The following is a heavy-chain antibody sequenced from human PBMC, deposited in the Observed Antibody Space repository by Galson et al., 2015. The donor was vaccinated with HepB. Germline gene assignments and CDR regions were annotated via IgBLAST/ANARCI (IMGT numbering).Heavy chain of an antibody. CDR3: TRGPPGAVAGLSDY. V-gene: IGHV1-8*01. D-gene: IGHD6-19*01. J-gene: IGHJ4*02. CDR1: GYTFTNYD. CDR2: MNPINGHT. Sequence: SVKVSCKASGYTFTNYDIIWVRQATGQGLEWMGWMNPINGHTASAQKFQGRVTMTTNTSISTAYMELSSLTSEDTAVYYCTRGPPGAVAGLSDYWGQGTLVTVSS.